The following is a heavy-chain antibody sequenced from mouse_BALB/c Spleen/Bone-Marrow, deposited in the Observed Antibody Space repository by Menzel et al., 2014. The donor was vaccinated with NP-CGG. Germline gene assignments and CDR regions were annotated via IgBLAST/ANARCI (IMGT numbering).Heavy chain of an antibody. CDR1: GFTFSSYA. Sequence: EVQLQESGGGSVKPGGSLKLSCAASGFTFSSYAMSWVRQSPEKRLEWVAEISSGGSYTYYPDTVTGRFTISRDNAKNTLYLEMSSLRSEDTAMYYCARDRGYFDYWGQGTTLTVSS. CDR3: ARDRGYFDY. D-gene: IGHD3-1*01. J-gene: IGHJ2*01. V-gene: IGHV5-9-4*01. CDR2: ISSGGSYT.